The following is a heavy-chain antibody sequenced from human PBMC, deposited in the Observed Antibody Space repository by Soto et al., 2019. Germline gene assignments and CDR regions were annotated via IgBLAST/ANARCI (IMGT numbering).Heavy chain of an antibody. J-gene: IGHJ6*02. Sequence: EVQLVESGGGVVRPGGSLRLSCAASGFTFDDYGMSWVRQAPGKGLEWVSGINWNGGSTGYADSVKGRFTISRDNAKTSRYLQMNSLGAEDTALYYCARDLTTLYCSSTSCPTYYYYGMDVWGQGTTVTVSS. CDR3: ARDLTTLYCSSTSCPTYYYYGMDV. CDR1: GFTFDDYG. V-gene: IGHV3-20*04. CDR2: INWNGGST. D-gene: IGHD2-2*01.